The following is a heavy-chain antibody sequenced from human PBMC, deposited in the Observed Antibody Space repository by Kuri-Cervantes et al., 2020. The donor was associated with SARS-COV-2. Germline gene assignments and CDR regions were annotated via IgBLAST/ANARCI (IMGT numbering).Heavy chain of an antibody. D-gene: IGHD3-10*01. CDR3: ARVGGNWELPFDY. CDR1: GGSISSYY. CDR2: IYYSGST. Sequence: GSLRLSCTVSGGSISSYYWSWILQPPGKGLEWIGYIYYSGSTNYNPSLKSRVTISVDTSKNQFSLKLSSVTAADTAVYYCARVGGNWELPFDYWGQGTLVTVSS. V-gene: IGHV4-59*01. J-gene: IGHJ4*02.